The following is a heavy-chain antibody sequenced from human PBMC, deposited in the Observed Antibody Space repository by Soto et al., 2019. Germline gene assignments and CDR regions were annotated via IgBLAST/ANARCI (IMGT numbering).Heavy chain of an antibody. Sequence: QEQLVQSGAEVKKPGASVKVSCKTSGYTFTVYDINWVRHATGQGLEWIGWMNPNSGETGYAQKFQGRVTMTRSASLSTSYLELSSLRAEDTAGYYCARVAVAARPRWYNWFDPWGQGTLVTVSS. V-gene: IGHV1-8*01. J-gene: IGHJ5*02. CDR1: GYTFTVYD. CDR2: MNPNSGET. CDR3: ARVAVAARPRWYNWFDP. D-gene: IGHD2-15*01.